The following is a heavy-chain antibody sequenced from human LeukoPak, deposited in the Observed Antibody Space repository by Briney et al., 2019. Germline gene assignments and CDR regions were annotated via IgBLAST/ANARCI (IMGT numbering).Heavy chain of an antibody. CDR3: ASVVLPAAIGY. CDR2: INQSGSI. Sequence: PSETLSLTCAVSGGSISSSNWWSWVRQPPGKGLEWIGEINQSGSINYSPSLKSRVTISLDKSKNQFSLKLSSVTAADTAVYYCASVVLPAAIGYWGQGTLVTVSS. D-gene: IGHD2-2*02. CDR1: GGSISSSNW. J-gene: IGHJ4*02. V-gene: IGHV4-4*02.